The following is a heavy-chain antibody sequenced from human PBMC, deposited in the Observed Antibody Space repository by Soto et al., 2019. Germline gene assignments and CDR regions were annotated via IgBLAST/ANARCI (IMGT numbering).Heavy chain of an antibody. CDR1: GFSLTTGVG. J-gene: IGHJ4*02. CDR2: VYWDDDK. CDR3: ATLTADF. V-gene: IGHV2-5*02. Sequence: ITLEESGPTLVNPTETLTLTCTSSGFSLTTGVGVGWVRQPPGKALEWLALVYWDDDKHYTPSLMSRLTIPKATSKGQVVLTMTNMDPVDTATYYCATLTADFWGPGTLVTVSS.